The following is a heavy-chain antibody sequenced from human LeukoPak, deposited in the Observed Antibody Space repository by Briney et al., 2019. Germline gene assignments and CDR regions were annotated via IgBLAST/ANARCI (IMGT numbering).Heavy chain of an antibody. CDR1: GGSISSGDYY. V-gene: IGHV4-30-4*01. Sequence: PSETLSLTCTVSGGSISSGDYYWSWIRQPPGKGLEWIGYIYYRGSTYYNPSLKSRVTISVDTSKNQFSLKLSSVTAADTAVYYCAREGWFGDDYYGMDVWGQGTTVTVSS. J-gene: IGHJ6*02. D-gene: IGHD3-10*01. CDR3: AREGWFGDDYYGMDV. CDR2: IYYRGST.